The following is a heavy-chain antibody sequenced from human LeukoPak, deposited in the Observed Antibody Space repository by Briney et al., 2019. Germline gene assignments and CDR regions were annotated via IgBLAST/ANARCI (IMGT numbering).Heavy chain of an antibody. V-gene: IGHV3-64D*06. D-gene: IGHD6-19*01. CDR3: VKDRSGWCDY. CDR2: ISDNGGST. J-gene: IGHJ4*02. CDR1: GFTFSSFG. Sequence: GGSLRLSCSASGFTFSSFGMHWVRQALGRGLVYVSAISDNGGSTYYADSVKGRFTISRDNSKNTVYLQMSSLRAEDTAVYYCVKDRSGWCDYWGQGTLVTVSS.